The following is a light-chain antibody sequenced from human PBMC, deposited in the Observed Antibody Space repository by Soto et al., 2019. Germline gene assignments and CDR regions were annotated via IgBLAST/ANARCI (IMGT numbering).Light chain of an antibody. V-gene: IGLV2-14*01. CDR2: EVS. CDR1: SSDVGGYNY. J-gene: IGLJ1*01. CDR3: SAYTSSSTYV. Sequence: QSALTQPASVSGSPGQSITISCTGTSSDVGGYNYVSWYQQHPGKAPKLMLYEVSNRPSGVSNRLSGSKSGNTASLTISGLQAEDEADYYCSAYTSSSTYVFGTGTKLTVL.